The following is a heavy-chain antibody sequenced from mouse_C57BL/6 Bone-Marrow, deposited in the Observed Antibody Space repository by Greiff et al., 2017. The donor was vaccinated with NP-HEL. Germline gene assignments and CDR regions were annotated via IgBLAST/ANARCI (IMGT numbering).Heavy chain of an antibody. D-gene: IGHD1-1*01. V-gene: IGHV2-2*01. J-gene: IGHJ3*01. CDR2: IWSGGST. Sequence: VQLQQSGPGLVQPSQSLSITCTVSGFSLTSYGVHWVRQSPGKGLEWLGVIWSGGSTDYNAAFISRLSISKDNSKSQVFFKMNSLQADDTAIYYCARNILRYPAWFAYWGQGTLVTVSA. CDR1: GFSLTSYG. CDR3: ARNILRYPAWFAY.